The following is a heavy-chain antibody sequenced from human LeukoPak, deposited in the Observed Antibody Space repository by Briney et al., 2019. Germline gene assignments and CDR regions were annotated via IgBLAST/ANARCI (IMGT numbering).Heavy chain of an antibody. J-gene: IGHJ6*02. Sequence: GGSLRLSCAASGFTFSSYWMSWVRQAPGKGLEWVANIKQDGSEKYYVDSVKGRFTISRDNVKNSLYLQMNSLRAEDTAVYYCARDRNDYDILTGFYYYYGMDVWGQGTTVTVSS. CDR1: GFTFSSYW. D-gene: IGHD3-9*01. V-gene: IGHV3-7*01. CDR3: ARDRNDYDILTGFYYYYGMDV. CDR2: IKQDGSEK.